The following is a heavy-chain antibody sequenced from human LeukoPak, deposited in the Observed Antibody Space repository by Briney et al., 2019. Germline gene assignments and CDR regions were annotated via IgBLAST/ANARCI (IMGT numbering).Heavy chain of an antibody. CDR1: GGSISSYY. Sequence: SETLSLTCTVSGGSISSYYWSWIRQPPGKGLEWIGYIYYSGSTNYNPSLKSRVTISVDTSKNQFSLKLSSVTAADTAVYYCARGQYYYGSGYYYYYMDVWGKGTTVTISS. J-gene: IGHJ6*03. V-gene: IGHV4-59*01. CDR3: ARGQYYYGSGYYYYYMDV. CDR2: IYYSGST. D-gene: IGHD3-10*01.